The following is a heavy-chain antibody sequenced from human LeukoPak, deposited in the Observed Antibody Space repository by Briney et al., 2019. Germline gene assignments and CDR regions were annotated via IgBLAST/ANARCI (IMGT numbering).Heavy chain of an antibody. CDR3: ARGPGTVGLSP. CDR1: GTSFTHYY. Sequence: SETLSLTCNVSGTSFTHYYWSWIRQTPEKGLEWIGQINHSGATSYYPSLRSRITLSVDRSKNQSSLKVTSVTAADTGVYYCARGPGTVGLSPWGQGTLVTVSS. D-gene: IGHD1/OR15-1a*01. V-gene: IGHV4-34*01. J-gene: IGHJ5*02. CDR2: INHSGAT.